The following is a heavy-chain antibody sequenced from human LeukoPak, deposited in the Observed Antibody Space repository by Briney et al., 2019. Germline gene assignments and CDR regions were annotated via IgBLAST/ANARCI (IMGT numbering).Heavy chain of an antibody. CDR2: INGSGGGT. V-gene: IGHV3-23*01. CDR3: VQEGPRGLAFDV. J-gene: IGHJ3*01. Sequence: SGGSLRLSCEASGVTFSSYVMSWVRQAPGKGPEWVSGINGSGGGTYYADFVKGRFAISRDNSKNTLYLQMNSLRAEDSAVYYCVQEGPRGLAFDVWGQGTKVTVSS. CDR1: GVTFSSYV.